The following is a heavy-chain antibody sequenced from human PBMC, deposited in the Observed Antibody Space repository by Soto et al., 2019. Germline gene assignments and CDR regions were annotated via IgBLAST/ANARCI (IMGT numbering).Heavy chain of an antibody. D-gene: IGHD5-18*01. CDR2: ISGNGGST. J-gene: IGHJ4*02. CDR3: AKSTWIQLWPAY. Sequence: EVQLLESGGGLVQPGGSLRLSCAASGFTFSSYAMSWVRQAPGKGLEWVSAISGNGGSTYYADSVKGRFTVSRDNSKNTLYLQMNSLRAEDTALYYCAKSTWIQLWPAYWGQGALVTVSS. CDR1: GFTFSSYA. V-gene: IGHV3-23*01.